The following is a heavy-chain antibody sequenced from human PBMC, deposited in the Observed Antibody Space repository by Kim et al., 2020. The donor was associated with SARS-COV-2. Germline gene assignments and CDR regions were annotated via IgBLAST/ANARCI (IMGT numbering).Heavy chain of an antibody. Sequence: GGSLRLSCAVSGITVTTYYMNWVRQAPGKGLEWVATISSGGSTNYYDSVMSGLIIFSSATTKTLYLQMINLMGAETTADYYWGSSKIISLGELYDWGQG. D-gene: IGHD3-16*01. CDR1: GITVTTYY. V-gene: IGHV3-66*02. J-gene: IGHJ4*02. CDR3: WGSSKIISLGELYD. CDR2: ISSGGST.